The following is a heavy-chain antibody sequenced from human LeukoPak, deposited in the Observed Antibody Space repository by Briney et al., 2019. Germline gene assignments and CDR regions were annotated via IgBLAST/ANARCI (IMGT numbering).Heavy chain of an antibody. J-gene: IGHJ4*02. CDR1: GFTFSSYG. Sequence: GGCLRLSCAASGFTFSSYGMNCVRQAPGKGVEWVSSISTSSSSMNYTESVKGRFTIYRDNAKNSLYLQMNSLRAEDTAVYYCARDQSSPYVSWGQGTLVTVSS. CDR2: ISTSSSSM. V-gene: IGHV3-21*01. D-gene: IGHD3-16*01. CDR3: ARDQSSPYVS.